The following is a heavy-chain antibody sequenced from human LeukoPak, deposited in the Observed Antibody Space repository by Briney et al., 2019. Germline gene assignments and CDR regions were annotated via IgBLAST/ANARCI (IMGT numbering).Heavy chain of an antibody. CDR3: ATGLWFGKYLDV. CDR1: GYTFTGYY. CDR2: INPNSGGT. V-gene: IGHV1-2*02. D-gene: IGHD3-10*01. J-gene: IGHJ6*04. Sequence: ASVKVSCKASGYTFTGYYMHWVRQAPGQGLEWMGWINPNSGGTNYAQKFQGRVTMTRDTSTSTVYMELSSLRSEDTAVYYCATGLWFGKYLDVWGKGTTVTISS.